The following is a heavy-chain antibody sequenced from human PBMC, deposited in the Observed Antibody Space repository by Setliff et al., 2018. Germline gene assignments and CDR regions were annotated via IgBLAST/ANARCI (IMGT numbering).Heavy chain of an antibody. Sequence: SETLSLTCAVYGGSFSDYYWSWVRQSPGKGLEWIGEICHSGSTNYNPSLKSRVTISVDTSKNQFSLKLSSVTAADTAVYYCARRWMSNSWFQGYFDYWGQGTLVTVSS. V-gene: IGHV4-34*01. CDR2: ICHSGST. CDR3: ARRWMSNSWFQGYFDY. J-gene: IGHJ4*02. CDR1: GGSFSDYY. D-gene: IGHD6-13*01.